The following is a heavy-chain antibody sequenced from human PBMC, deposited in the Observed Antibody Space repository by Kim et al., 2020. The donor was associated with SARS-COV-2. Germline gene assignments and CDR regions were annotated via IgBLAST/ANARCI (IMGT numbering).Heavy chain of an antibody. CDR2: INHSGST. CDR3: ARGPEYDLLWYNYYGIDV. D-gene: IGHD1-20*01. J-gene: IGHJ6*02. Sequence: SETLSLTCAVYGGSFSGYYWTWIRQPPGKGLEWIGEINHSGSTNYNPSLKSRVTISVDTSKNQFSLKLSSVTAADTAVYYCARGPEYDLLWYNYYGIDVWGQGTTVTVSS. V-gene: IGHV4-34*01. CDR1: GGSFSGYY.